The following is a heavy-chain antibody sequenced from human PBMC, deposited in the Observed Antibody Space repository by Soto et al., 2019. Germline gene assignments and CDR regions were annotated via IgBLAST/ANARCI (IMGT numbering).Heavy chain of an antibody. Sequence: EVQLLESGGGSVQPGGSLRLSCAASGFTFSSYAMTWVRQAPGKGLEWVSAISGSGAYTYYANSVKGRFTISRDNSKNTLYRQLNSLRAEDTAVYYCAKYGCSSTSCQCDYWGQGTRVTVSS. D-gene: IGHD2-2*01. V-gene: IGHV3-23*01. CDR3: AKYGCSSTSCQCDY. J-gene: IGHJ4*02. CDR1: GFTFSSYA. CDR2: ISGSGAYT.